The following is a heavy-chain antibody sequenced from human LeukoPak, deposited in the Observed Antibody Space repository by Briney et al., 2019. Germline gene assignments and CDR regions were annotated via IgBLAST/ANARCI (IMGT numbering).Heavy chain of an antibody. CDR1: GGSFSGYY. CDR2: INHSGST. CDR3: ARESITMVRGVIMYNGMDV. J-gene: IGHJ6*02. Sequence: SETLSLTCAVYGGSFSGYYWSWIRQPPGKGLEWIGEINHSGSTNYNPSLKSRVTISVDTSKNQFSLKLSSVTAADTAVYYCARESITMVRGVIMYNGMDVWGQGTTVTVSS. D-gene: IGHD3-10*01. V-gene: IGHV4-34*01.